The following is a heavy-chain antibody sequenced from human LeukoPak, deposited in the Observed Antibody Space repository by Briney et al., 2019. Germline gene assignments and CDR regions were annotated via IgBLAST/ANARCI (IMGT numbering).Heavy chain of an antibody. D-gene: IGHD1-14*01. J-gene: IGHJ3*02. V-gene: IGHV1-69*06. Sequence: GSSVKVSCKASGGTFSSYAISWVRQAPGKGLEWMGGIIPIFGTANYAQKFQGRVTITADKSTSTAYMELSSLRSEDTAVYYCARGIYQPNDNDAFDIWGQGTMVTVSS. CDR3: ARGIYQPNDNDAFDI. CDR2: IIPIFGTA. CDR1: GGTFSSYA.